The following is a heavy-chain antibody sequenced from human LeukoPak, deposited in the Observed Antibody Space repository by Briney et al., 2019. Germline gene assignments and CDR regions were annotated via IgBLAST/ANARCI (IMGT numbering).Heavy chain of an antibody. CDR1: GYTFTSYY. CDR3: ARVVGATGEREYYFDY. Sequence: GASVKVSCKASGYTFTSYYMHWVRQAPGQGLEWMGIINPSGGSTSYAQKFQGRVTMTRDMSTSTVYMELSSLRSEDTAVYYCARVVGATGEREYYFDYWGQGTLVTVSS. J-gene: IGHJ4*02. D-gene: IGHD1-26*01. V-gene: IGHV1-46*01. CDR2: INPSGGST.